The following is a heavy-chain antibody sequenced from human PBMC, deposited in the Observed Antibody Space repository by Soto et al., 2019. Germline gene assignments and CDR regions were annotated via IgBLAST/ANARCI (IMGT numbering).Heavy chain of an antibody. CDR3: ARESLSSKVDY. Sequence: PSETLSLTCTVSGGSISSYYWSWIWQPPGKGLEWIGYIYYSGSTNYNPSLKSRVTISVDTSKNQFSLKLSSVTAADTAVYYCARESLSSKVDYWGQGTLVTVSS. J-gene: IGHJ4*02. CDR2: IYYSGST. CDR1: GGSISSYY. V-gene: IGHV4-59*01.